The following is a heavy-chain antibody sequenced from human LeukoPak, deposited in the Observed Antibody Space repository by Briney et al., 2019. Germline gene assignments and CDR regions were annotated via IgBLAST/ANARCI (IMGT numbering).Heavy chain of an antibody. CDR2: INHSGST. D-gene: IGHD6-19*01. Sequence: SETLSLTCTVSGGSISNYYWSWIRQPPGKGLEWIGEINHSGSTNYNPSLKSRVTISVDTSKNQFSLKLSSVTAADTAVYYCAREGQYSNGWYELLGYYFDYWGQGTLVTVSS. CDR1: GGSISNYY. CDR3: AREGQYSNGWYELLGYYFDY. J-gene: IGHJ4*02. V-gene: IGHV4-34*01.